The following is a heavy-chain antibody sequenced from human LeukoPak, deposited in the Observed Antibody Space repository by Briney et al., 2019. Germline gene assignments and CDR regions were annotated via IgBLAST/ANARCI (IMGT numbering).Heavy chain of an antibody. J-gene: IGHJ5*02. Sequence: ASVKVSCKASGYTFTSHDINWMRQATGQGLEWMGWMNSNTGNTGYAQKFQGRVTMTRDTSISTAYMGLRSLTSDDTAVYYCARGSGSGGRDWFDPWGQGTLVTVSS. CDR2: MNSNTGNT. D-gene: IGHD1-26*01. CDR3: ARGSGSGGRDWFDP. V-gene: IGHV1-8*01. CDR1: GYTFTSHD.